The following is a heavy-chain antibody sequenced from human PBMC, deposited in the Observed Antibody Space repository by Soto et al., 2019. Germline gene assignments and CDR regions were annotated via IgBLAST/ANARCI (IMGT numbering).Heavy chain of an antibody. J-gene: IGHJ4*02. CDR2: IYYSGST. D-gene: IGHD4-17*01. CDR3: ARGRTTVVTFDY. Sequence: PSETLSLTCTVSGGSISSGGYYWSWIRQHPGKGLEWIGYIYYSGSTYYNPSLKSRVTISVDTSKNQFSLKLSSVTAAGTAVYYCARGRTTVVTFDYWGQGTLVTVSS. CDR1: GGSISSGGYY. V-gene: IGHV4-31*03.